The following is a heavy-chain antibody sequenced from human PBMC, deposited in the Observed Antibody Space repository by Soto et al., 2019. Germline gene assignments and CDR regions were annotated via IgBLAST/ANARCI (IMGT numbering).Heavy chain of an antibody. J-gene: IGHJ4*02. CDR1: GFTFSSYG. Sequence: PGRSLRLSCAASGFTFSSYGMRWVSQAPGKGLEWVAVIYYDGSGTYYVDSVRGRFSISRDNTKNSLCLQMNSLRVVDTAVYFCARGGGHELEYWGQGALVTVSS. V-gene: IGHV3-33*08. CDR2: IYYDGSGT. D-gene: IGHD5-12*01. CDR3: ARGGGHELEY.